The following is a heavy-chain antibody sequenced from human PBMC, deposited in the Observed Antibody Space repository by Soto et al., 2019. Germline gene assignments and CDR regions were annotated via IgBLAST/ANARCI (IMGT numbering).Heavy chain of an antibody. D-gene: IGHD5-12*01. Sequence: PGESLKISCKGSGYSFTSYWIGWVRQMPWKGLEWMGIIHPSDFDTRYSPSFQGQVTISADKSISTAYLQWSSLRASDTAMYYCSIHSTGYEELWGKGNLVTVYS. J-gene: IGHJ4*02. V-gene: IGHV5-51*01. CDR3: SIHSTGYEEL. CDR2: IHPSDFDT. CDR1: GYSFTSYW.